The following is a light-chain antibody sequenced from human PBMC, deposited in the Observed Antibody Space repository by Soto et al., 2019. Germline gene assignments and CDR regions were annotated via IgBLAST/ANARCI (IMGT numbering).Light chain of an antibody. V-gene: IGKV1D-13*01. CDR2: DAS. CDR1: QGIRSA. Sequence: AIPLTQSPSSLSASVGDRVSITCRASQGIRSALAWYQQKPGKAPNLLIYDASSLQSGVPSRFSGSVSGTDFILTISSLQPEDVATYFCQHFYNYPYTFGQGTKLEIE. CDR3: QHFYNYPYT. J-gene: IGKJ2*01.